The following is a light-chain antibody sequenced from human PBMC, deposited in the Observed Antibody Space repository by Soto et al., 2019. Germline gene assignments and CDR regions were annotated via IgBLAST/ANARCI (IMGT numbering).Light chain of an antibody. CDR3: QHSYTLPYT. Sequence: DIQMTQSPSSLSASVGDRVTITCQASQDISNYLNWYQQKPGTAPKLLIYAASNLQRGVPSKFSGSGSGTDFTLTISSLQPEDFATYYCQHSYTLPYTFGQGTKLEI. CDR2: AAS. V-gene: IGKV1-39*01. CDR1: QDISNY. J-gene: IGKJ2*01.